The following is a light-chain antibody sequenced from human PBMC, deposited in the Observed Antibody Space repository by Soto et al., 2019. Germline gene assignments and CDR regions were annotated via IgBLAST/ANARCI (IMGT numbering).Light chain of an antibody. J-gene: IGLJ1*01. CDR3: SSYTSTTTLGV. Sequence: QSVLTQPASVSGSPGQPITISCTGTGSHVGGYKYVSWYQQHPGKAPKLMIYEVRTRPSGVSSRFSGSKSGNTASLTISGIQAEDEADYYCSSYTSTTTLGVFGTGTKVTVL. CDR1: GSHVGGYKY. CDR2: EVR. V-gene: IGLV2-14*01.